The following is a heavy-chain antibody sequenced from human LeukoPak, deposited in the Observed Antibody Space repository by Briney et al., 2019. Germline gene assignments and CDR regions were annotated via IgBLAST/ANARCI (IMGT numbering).Heavy chain of an antibody. D-gene: IGHD2/OR15-2a*01. J-gene: IGHJ4*02. Sequence: GGSLRLSCTASGFTFGDYAMSWVRQAPGKGLEWVGFIRSKAYGGTTEYAASVKGRFTISRDDSKSIAYLQMNSLKIEDTAVYYCTRLARLLSFDYWGQGTLVTVSS. CDR3: TRLARLLSFDY. V-gene: IGHV3-49*04. CDR2: IRSKAYGGTT. CDR1: GFTFGDYA.